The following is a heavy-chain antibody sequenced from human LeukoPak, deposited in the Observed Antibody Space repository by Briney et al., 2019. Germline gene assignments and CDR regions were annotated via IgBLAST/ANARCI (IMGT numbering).Heavy chain of an antibody. CDR2: IYYSGST. D-gene: IGHD2-21*02. CDR1: GGSISSHY. J-gene: IGHJ4*01. V-gene: IGHV4-59*11. CDR3: ARAPRGWGGDCYKDH. Sequence: SETLSLTCTVSGGSISSHYWSWIRQPPGKGLEWIGYIYYSGSTNYNPSLKSRVTISVDTSKNQFSLKLSSVTAADTAVYYCARAPRGWGGDCYKDHWGQGTLVNGSS.